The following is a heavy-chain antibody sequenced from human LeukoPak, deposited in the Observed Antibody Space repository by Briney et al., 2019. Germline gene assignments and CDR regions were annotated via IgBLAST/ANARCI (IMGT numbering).Heavy chain of an antibody. J-gene: IGHJ4*02. D-gene: IGHD6-13*01. Sequence: GGSLRLSCVVSGFTFSSYWMSWVRQAPGKGLEWVANIKQDGSEKYYVDSVKGRFTISGDNAKNSLYLQMNSLRAEDTAVYYCARFEAAAGNFDYWGQGTLVTVSS. V-gene: IGHV3-7*01. CDR1: GFTFSSYW. CDR3: ARFEAAAGNFDY. CDR2: IKQDGSEK.